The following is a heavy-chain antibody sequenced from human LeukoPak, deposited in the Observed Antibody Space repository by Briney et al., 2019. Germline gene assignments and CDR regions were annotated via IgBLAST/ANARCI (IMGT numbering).Heavy chain of an antibody. CDR2: IYYSGST. CDR1: GGSISSYY. V-gene: IGHV4-59*01. Sequence: MSSETLSLTCTVSGGSISSYYWSWIRQPPGKGLEWIGYIYYSGSTNYNPSLKSRVTISVETSKNHFTLKLSSVTAADTPGYYCAREPPDDWSQGTLVTVSS. CDR3: AREPPDD. J-gene: IGHJ4*02.